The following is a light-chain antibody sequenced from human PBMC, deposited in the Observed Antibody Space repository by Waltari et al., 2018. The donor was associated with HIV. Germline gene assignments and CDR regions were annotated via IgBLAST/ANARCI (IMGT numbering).Light chain of an antibody. Sequence: NFMLTQPHSVSESPGKTVTISCTGSSGSIASNYVQWYHQRPGSAPTTVIYEDNQRPSGVPDRFSGSIDSSSNSASLTISGLKTEDEADYYCQSYDSSNLWVFGGGTKLTVL. CDR1: SGSIASNY. CDR3: QSYDSSNLWV. V-gene: IGLV6-57*02. J-gene: IGLJ3*02. CDR2: EDN.